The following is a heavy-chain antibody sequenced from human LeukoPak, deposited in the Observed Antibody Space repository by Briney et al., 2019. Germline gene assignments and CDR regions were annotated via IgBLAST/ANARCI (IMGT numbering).Heavy chain of an antibody. CDR2: ISSSGSTI. CDR3: ARDSVTIWSVYYYMDV. CDR1: GFTFSSYE. J-gene: IGHJ6*03. D-gene: IGHD3-9*01. Sequence: GGSLRLSCAASGFTFSSYEMNWVRQAPGKGLEWVSYISSSGSTIYYADSVKGRFTISRDNAKNSLYLQMNSLRAEDTAVYYCARDSVTIWSVYYYMDVWGKGTTVTISS. V-gene: IGHV3-48*03.